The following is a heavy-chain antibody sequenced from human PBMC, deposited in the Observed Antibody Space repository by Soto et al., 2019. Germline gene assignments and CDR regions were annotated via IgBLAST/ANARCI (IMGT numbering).Heavy chain of an antibody. Sequence: QVQLQESGPGLVKPSQTLSLTCTVSGGSISSGGYYWSWIRQHPGKGLEWIGYIYYSGSTYYNPSLKSRVTISVDTSKNQFSLKLSSVTAADTAVYYCARDTDYDSSGYYYPYCDYWGQGTLVTVSS. CDR1: GGSISSGGYY. CDR3: ARDTDYDSSGYYYPYCDY. D-gene: IGHD3-22*01. CDR2: IYYSGST. V-gene: IGHV4-31*03. J-gene: IGHJ4*02.